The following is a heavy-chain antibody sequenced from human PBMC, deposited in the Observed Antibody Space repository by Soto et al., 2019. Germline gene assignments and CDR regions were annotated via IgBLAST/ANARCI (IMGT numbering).Heavy chain of an antibody. CDR3: SRDDVSCSGGSSYGVPTEV. Sequence: EVQLVESGGDLVQPGASLRLSCAASGFTVSSHYMNCVRQAPGKGLEWVSLIHSGRSTFYADTAKGRFTLSRDNSKNTLFLQMNSLRVEDTAMYYSSRDDVSCSGGSSYGVPTEVWCRGTTVTVSS. CDR2: IHSGRST. V-gene: IGHV3-66*01. D-gene: IGHD2-15*01. CDR1: GFTVSSHY. J-gene: IGHJ6*04.